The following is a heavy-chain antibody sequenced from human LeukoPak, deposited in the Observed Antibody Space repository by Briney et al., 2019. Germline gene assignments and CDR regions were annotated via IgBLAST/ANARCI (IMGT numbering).Heavy chain of an antibody. D-gene: IGHD5-18*01. V-gene: IGHV1-3*01. J-gene: IGHJ5*02. CDR2: INAGNGNT. CDR1: GYTFTSYA. CDR3: ARATRGYSYGYWFDP. Sequence: GASVKVSCKASGYTFTSYAMHWVRQAPGQRLEWMGWINAGNGNTKYSQKFQGRVTITRDTSASTAYMELSSLRSEDTAVYYCARATRGYSYGYWFDPWGQGTLVTVSS.